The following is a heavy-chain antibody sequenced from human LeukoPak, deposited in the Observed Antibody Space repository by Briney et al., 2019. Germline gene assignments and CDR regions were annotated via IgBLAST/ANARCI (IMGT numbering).Heavy chain of an antibody. V-gene: IGHV1-69*06. CDR2: IIPIFGTA. CDR1: GGTFSSYA. CDR3: ATHPSIAADYYYYYMDV. J-gene: IGHJ6*03. Sequence: ASVKVSCKASGGTFSSYAISWVRQAPGQGLEWRGGIIPIFGTANYAQKFQGRVTITADKSTSTAYMALSSLRSEDTAVYYCATHPSIAADYYYYYMDVRGKGTTVTVSS. D-gene: IGHD6-13*01.